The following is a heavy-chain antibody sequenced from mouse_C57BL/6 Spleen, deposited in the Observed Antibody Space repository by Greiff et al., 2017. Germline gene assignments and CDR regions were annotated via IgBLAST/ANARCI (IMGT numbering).Heavy chain of an antibody. CDR1: GYTFTSYW. J-gene: IGHJ3*01. CDR3: ARGVGIYYGNSSGFAY. Sequence: VQLQQPGAELVRPGSSVKLSCTASGYTFTSYWMAWVHQRPGQGLEWIGNIYPSDSETHYNQKFKDKATLTVDKSYSTDYMQLSSLTSEDSAVYYCARGVGIYYGNSSGFAYWGRGTLVTVSA. D-gene: IGHD2-1*01. CDR2: IYPSDSET. V-gene: IGHV1-61*01.